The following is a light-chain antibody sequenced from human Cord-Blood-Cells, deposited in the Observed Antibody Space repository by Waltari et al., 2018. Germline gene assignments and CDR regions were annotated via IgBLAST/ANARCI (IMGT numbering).Light chain of an antibody. CDR2: GAS. CDR3: QQYGSSPPGT. V-gene: IGKV3-20*01. Sequence: EIVLTQSPGTLSLSPGERATRSCRASQSVSSSYLAWYQQKPGQAPRLLIYGASSRATGIPDRFSGSGSGTDFTLTISRLEPEDFAVYYCQQYGSSPPGTFGQGTKVEIK. J-gene: IGKJ1*01. CDR1: QSVSSSY.